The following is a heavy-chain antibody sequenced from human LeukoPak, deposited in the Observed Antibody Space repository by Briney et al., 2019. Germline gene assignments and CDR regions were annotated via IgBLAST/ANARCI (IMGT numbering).Heavy chain of an antibody. Sequence: SETLSLTCAVYDGSFSGYYWSWIRQPPGKGLEWIGEINHSGSTNYNPSLKSRVTISIYTSRNQFSLKLSSVTAADTAVYYCAREDGSGSYYRAYYYYYMDVWGKGTTVTVSS. J-gene: IGHJ6*03. CDR3: AREDGSGSYYRAYYYYYMDV. D-gene: IGHD3-10*01. CDR1: DGSFSGYY. CDR2: INHSGST. V-gene: IGHV4-34*01.